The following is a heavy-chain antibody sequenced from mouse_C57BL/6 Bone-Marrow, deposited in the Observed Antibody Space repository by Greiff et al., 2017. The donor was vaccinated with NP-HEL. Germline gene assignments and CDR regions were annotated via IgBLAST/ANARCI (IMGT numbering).Heavy chain of an antibody. CDR2: IYPGDGDT. CDR3: ARRTITTGEDY. Sequence: QVQLQQSGPELVKPGASVKISCKASGYAFSSSWMNWVKQRPGKGLEWIGRIYPGDGDTNYNGKFKGKATLTADKSSSTAYMQLSSLTSEDSAVYFCARRTITTGEDYWGQGTTLTVSS. CDR1: GYAFSSSW. V-gene: IGHV1-82*01. D-gene: IGHD1-1*01. J-gene: IGHJ2*01.